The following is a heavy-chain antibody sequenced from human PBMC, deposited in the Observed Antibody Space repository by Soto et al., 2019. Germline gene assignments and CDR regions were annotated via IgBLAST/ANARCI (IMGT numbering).Heavy chain of an antibody. D-gene: IGHD3-16*01. CDR2: IYYSGST. V-gene: IGHV4-30-4*01. J-gene: IGHJ6*02. CDR3: ARGLGYGFYYYYYGVDV. CDR1: GGSISSDDYY. Sequence: SETLSLTCTVSGGSISSDDYYWSWIRQPPGKGLEWIGYIYYSGSTYYNPSLKSRVSISVDTSKNQFSLKLSSVTAADTAVYYCARGLGYGFYYYYYGVDVWGQGTTVTVSS.